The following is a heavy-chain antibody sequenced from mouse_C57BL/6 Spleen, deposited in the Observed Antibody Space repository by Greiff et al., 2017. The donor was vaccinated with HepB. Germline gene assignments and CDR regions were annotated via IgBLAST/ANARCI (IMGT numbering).Heavy chain of an antibody. Sequence: LVESGAELARPGASVKLSCKASGYTFTSYGISWVKQRTGQGLEWIGEIYPRSGNTYYNEKFKGKATLTADKSSSTAYMELRSLTSEDSAVYFCAREGTTVVATDFDVWGTGTTVTVSS. CDR2: IYPRSGNT. J-gene: IGHJ1*03. CDR3: AREGTTVVATDFDV. V-gene: IGHV1-81*01. D-gene: IGHD1-1*01. CDR1: GYTFTSYG.